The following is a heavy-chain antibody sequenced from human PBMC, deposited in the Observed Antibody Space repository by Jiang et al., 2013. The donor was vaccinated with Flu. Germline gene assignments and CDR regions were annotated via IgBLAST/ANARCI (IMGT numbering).Heavy chain of an antibody. Sequence: SGSGLVKPGGSLRLSCAGSGFTFSSYSMSWVRQAPGKGLEWVSSISSGSRYKYQADSMKDRFTISRDDGRNSLALQMNSLRAEDTAVYYCARAHGSGSLEFDFWGPGT. D-gene: IGHD3-10*01. CDR2: ISSGSRYK. CDR1: GFTFSSYS. V-gene: IGHV3-21*04. CDR3: ARAHGSGSLEFDF. J-gene: IGHJ4*02.